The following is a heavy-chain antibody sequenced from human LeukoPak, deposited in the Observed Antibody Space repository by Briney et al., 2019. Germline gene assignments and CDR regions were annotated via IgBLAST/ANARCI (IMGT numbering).Heavy chain of an antibody. V-gene: IGHV3-20*04. D-gene: IGHD3-22*01. J-gene: IGHJ3*02. CDR2: INWNGGST. CDR1: GFTFDDYG. CDR3: ARGMDLYYYDSSGLDAFDI. Sequence: RTGGSLRLSCAASGFTFDDYGMSWVRHAPGKGLEWVSGINWNGGSTVYADSVKGRFTISRDNAKNSLYLQMNSLRAEDTALYYCARGMDLYYYDSSGLDAFDIWGQGTMVTVSS.